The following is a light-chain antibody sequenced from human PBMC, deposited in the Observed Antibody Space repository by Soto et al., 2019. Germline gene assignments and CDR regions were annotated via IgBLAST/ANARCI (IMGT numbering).Light chain of an antibody. CDR2: KAS. CDR3: QQYSSTSLLT. V-gene: IGKV1-5*03. CDR1: QSISSW. Sequence: DIQMTQSPSTLSASVVDRVTITCLASQSISSWLAWYQQKPGKAPKLLIYKASSLESGVSSRFSGSGSGTEFTLTISSLQPDDLATYYCQQYSSTSLLTFGGGTKVDIK. J-gene: IGKJ4*01.